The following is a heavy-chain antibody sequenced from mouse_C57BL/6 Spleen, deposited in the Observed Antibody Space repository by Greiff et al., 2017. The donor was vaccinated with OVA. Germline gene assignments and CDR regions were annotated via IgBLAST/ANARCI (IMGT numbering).Heavy chain of an antibody. Sequence: EVQGVESVAELVRPGASVKLSCTASGFNIKNTYMHWVKQRPEQGLEWIGRIDPANGNTKYAPKFQGKATITADTSSNTAYLQLSSLTSEDTAIYYCARMYYGSSPHFDYWGQGTTLTVSS. CDR3: ARMYYGSSPHFDY. CDR2: IDPANGNT. J-gene: IGHJ2*01. D-gene: IGHD1-1*01. V-gene: IGHV14-3*01. CDR1: GFNIKNTY.